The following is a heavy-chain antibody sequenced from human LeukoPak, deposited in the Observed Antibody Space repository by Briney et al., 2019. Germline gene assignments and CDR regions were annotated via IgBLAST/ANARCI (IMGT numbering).Heavy chain of an antibody. V-gene: IGHV3-48*03. CDR1: GFPFSIYE. J-gene: IGHJ4*02. CDR3: ALLAVASDFDY. Sequence: GGSLRLSCAVSGFPFSIYEMNWVRQAPGKGLEWVSNIASSGTPRYYADSVKGRFSIPRDNAKNSLYLQMNSLRVEDTAVYYCALLAVASDFDYWGQGALVTVSS. D-gene: IGHD6-19*01. CDR2: IASSGTPR.